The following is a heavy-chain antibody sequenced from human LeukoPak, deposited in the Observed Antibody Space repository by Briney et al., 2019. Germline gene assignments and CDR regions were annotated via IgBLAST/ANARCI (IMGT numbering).Heavy chain of an antibody. Sequence: GGSLRLSCAGSAFNFSDYGMGWVRQAPGKGLEWVAVITNDGSDKYYTDSVKGRFSISRDNSKNALYLQMNSLRPEDTAIYFCAKVGGRSWFYFDNWGQGTVVTVSS. J-gene: IGHJ4*02. CDR1: AFNFSDYG. V-gene: IGHV3-30*18. CDR2: ITNDGSDK. D-gene: IGHD6-13*01. CDR3: AKVGGRSWFYFDN.